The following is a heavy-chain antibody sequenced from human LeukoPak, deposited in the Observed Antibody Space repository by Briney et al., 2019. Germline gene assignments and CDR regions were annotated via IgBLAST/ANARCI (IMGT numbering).Heavy chain of an antibody. V-gene: IGHV4-59*08. J-gene: IGHJ5*02. CDR2: IYYSGST. CDR1: GGSISSYY. D-gene: IGHD6-19*01. Sequence: SETLSLTCTVSGGSISSYYWSWIRQPPGKGLEWIGYIYYSGSTNYNPFLKSRVTISVDTSKNQFSLKLSSVTAADTAVYYCARHSGRGIAVAPDDDWFDPWGQGTLVTVSS. CDR3: ARHSGRGIAVAPDDDWFDP.